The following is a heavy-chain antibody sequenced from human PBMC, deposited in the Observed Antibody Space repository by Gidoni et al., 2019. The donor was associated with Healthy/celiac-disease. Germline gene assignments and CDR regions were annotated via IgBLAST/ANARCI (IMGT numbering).Heavy chain of an antibody. D-gene: IGHD5-18*01. Sequence: EVQRVESGGGLVQPGGSLRLSCAASGFTVSSTYMTWVRTAPGKGLEWVSVIYSGGSTYYADSVKGRFTISRDNSKNTLYLQMNSLRAEDTAVYYCARVEIEQLLLFDYWGQGTLVTVSS. V-gene: IGHV3-66*02. CDR1: GFTVSSTY. CDR3: ARVEIEQLLLFDY. CDR2: IYSGGST. J-gene: IGHJ4*02.